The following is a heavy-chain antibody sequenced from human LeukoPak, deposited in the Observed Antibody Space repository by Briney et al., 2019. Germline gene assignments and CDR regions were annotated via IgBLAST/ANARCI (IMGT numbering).Heavy chain of an antibody. D-gene: IGHD6-19*01. J-gene: IGHJ4*02. CDR3: ARRRMVQWRYYFDY. V-gene: IGHV3-21*04. CDR2: ISGSSSYI. CDR1: GFTFSSYS. Sequence: PGGSLRLSCAASGFTFSSYSMNWVRQAPGKGLEWVSSISGSSSYIYYADSVKGRFTISRDNAKNSLYLQMNSLRAEDTALYHCARRRMVQWRYYFDYWGQGTLVTVSS.